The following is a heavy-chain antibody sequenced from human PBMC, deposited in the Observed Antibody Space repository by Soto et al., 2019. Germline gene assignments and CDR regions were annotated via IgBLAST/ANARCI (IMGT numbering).Heavy chain of an antibody. CDR1: GYSFTSYW. Sequence: GESLKISCKGSGYSFTSYWIGWVRQMPGKGLEWMGIIYPGDSDTGYSPSFQGQVTISADKSISTAYLQWSSLKASDTAMYYCARHYSADGYYYYYGMDVWGQGTTVTVSS. J-gene: IGHJ6*02. V-gene: IGHV5-51*01. D-gene: IGHD6-13*01. CDR3: ARHYSADGYYYYYGMDV. CDR2: IYPGDSDT.